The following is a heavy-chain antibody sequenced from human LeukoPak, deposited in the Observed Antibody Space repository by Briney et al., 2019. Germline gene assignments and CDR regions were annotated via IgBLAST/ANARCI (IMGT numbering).Heavy chain of an antibody. CDR1: GFTFSSYW. J-gene: IGHJ3*02. Sequence: GGSLRLSCAASGFTFSSYWMHWVRQAPGKGLVCVSRIKSDGSSTSYADSVKGRFTISRDNAKKSLYLQMNSLRAEDTAVYYCARGEGYQLLDAFDIWGQGTMVTVSS. V-gene: IGHV3-74*01. CDR2: IKSDGSST. D-gene: IGHD2-2*01. CDR3: ARGEGYQLLDAFDI.